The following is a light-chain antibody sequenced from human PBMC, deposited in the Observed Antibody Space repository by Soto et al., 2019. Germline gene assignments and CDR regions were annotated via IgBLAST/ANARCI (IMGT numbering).Light chain of an antibody. J-gene: IGLJ2*01. CDR1: SSDFLAYDF. CDR3: SAYAGTSTLL. V-gene: IGLV2-8*01. CDR2: DVN. Sequence: QSVLTQPPSASGSPGQSVTISCTGTSSDFLAYDFVSWYLHHPGKAPKLLIYDVNERPSGVPDRFSGSKSGRTASLTVSGLQAEDEGDYYCSAYAGTSTLLFGGGTKLTVL.